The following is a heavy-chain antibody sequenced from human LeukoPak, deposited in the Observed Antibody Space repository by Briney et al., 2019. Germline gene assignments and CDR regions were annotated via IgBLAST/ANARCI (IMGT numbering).Heavy chain of an antibody. D-gene: IGHD3-10*01. J-gene: IGHJ4*02. CDR1: GYSFTSYR. V-gene: IGHV5-51*01. CDR3: ASQADYGSGSYNVFDC. CDR2: IYPGDSDT. Sequence: GESLKISCKGSGYSFTSYRIGWVRQLPGKGLEWVGIIYPGDSDTRDSPAFQGQVTISADKSSRTAYLQSSSLKASDTAMYYCASQADYGSGSYNVFDCWGQGTLVTVSS.